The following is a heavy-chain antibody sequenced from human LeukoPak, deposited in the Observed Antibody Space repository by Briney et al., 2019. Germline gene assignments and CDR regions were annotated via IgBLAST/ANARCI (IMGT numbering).Heavy chain of an antibody. CDR2: IYTSGST. D-gene: IGHD3-9*01. V-gene: IGHV4-61*02. Sequence: SETLSLTCTVSGGSISSGSYYWSWIRQPAGKGLEWIGRIYTSGSTNYNPSLKSRVTISVDTSKNQFSLKLSSVTAADTAVYYCARFAGKILTGYLYYFDYWGQGTLVTVSS. CDR3: ARFAGKILTGYLYYFDY. CDR1: GGSISSGSYY. J-gene: IGHJ4*02.